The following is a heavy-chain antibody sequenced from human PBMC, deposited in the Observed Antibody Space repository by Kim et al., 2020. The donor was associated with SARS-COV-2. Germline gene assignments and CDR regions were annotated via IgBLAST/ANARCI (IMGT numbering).Heavy chain of an antibody. CDR2: ITDSGSST. V-gene: IGHV3-23*01. CDR1: GFTFSSYA. J-gene: IGHJ4*02. Sequence: GGSLRLSCAASGFTFSSYAMSWVRQAPGKGLEWVSAITDSGSSTYYADSVKGRFTISRDNSKNTLYLQMNSLRAEDTAVYFCAKIGPRDCTSTSCFFDYWGQGTLVTVSS. D-gene: IGHD2-2*01. CDR3: AKIGPRDCTSTSCFFDY.